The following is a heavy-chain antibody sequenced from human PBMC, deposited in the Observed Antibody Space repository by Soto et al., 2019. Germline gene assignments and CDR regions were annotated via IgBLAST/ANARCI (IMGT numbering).Heavy chain of an antibody. CDR2: ISYDGSLK. Sequence: QVQLVESGGGVVQPGGSLRVSCAASGFTFSGYAMHWVRQAPGKGLEWVAFISYDGSLKYYADSVKGRFTTSRDNSQNTLYLQMNSVRPEDTAVYYCARDVPLGHWGQGALVTVSS. V-gene: IGHV3-30-3*01. J-gene: IGHJ4*02. CDR3: ARDVPLGH. CDR1: GFTFSGYA. D-gene: IGHD3-16*01.